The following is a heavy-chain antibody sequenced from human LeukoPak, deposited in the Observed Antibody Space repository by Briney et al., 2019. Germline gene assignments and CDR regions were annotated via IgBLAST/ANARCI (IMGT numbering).Heavy chain of an antibody. D-gene: IGHD3-10*01. CDR3: ARVYGSGSYYTFPYSYYMDV. CDR1: VASISSHY. CDR2: IYYSGST. Sequence: SETLSLTAAVAVASISSHYWSSSRQPPGNGLEWIWHIYYSGSTNYNPSLKSRVTISVDTSKTQFSMTLSSVNDADTAVYYCARVYGSGSYYTFPYSYYMDVWGKGTTVTVSS. J-gene: IGHJ6*03. V-gene: IGHV4-59*11.